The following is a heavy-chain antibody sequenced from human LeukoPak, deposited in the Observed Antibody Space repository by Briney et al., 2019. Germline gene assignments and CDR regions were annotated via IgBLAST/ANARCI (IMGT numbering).Heavy chain of an antibody. V-gene: IGHV4-59*01. CDR3: ARQDSYGSRYYYGMDV. Sequence: PSETLSLTCTVSGGSISSYYWSWIRQPPGKGLEWIGYIYYSGSTNYNPSLKSRVTISVDTSKNQFSLKLSSVTAADTAVYYCARQDSYGSRYYYGMDVWGQGTTVTVSS. CDR1: GGSISSYY. D-gene: IGHD5-18*01. J-gene: IGHJ6*02. CDR2: IYYSGST.